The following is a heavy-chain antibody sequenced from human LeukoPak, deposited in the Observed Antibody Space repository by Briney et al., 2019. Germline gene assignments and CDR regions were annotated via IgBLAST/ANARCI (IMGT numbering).Heavy chain of an antibody. CDR2: IKRKTDGGTT. CDR1: GFTFSNAW. J-gene: IGHJ4*02. D-gene: IGHD4/OR15-4a*01. Sequence: PGGSLRPSCAASGFTFSNAWMSWVRQAPGKGLEWVGRIKRKTDGGTTDYAAPVKGRFSISRDDSKNTLYLQMNSLKTEDTAVYYCTTLGAFDYWGLGTLVTVSS. V-gene: IGHV3-15*01. CDR3: TTLGAFDY.